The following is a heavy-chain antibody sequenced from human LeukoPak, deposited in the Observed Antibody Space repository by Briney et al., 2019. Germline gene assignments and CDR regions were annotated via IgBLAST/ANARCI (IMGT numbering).Heavy chain of an antibody. D-gene: IGHD1-14*01. V-gene: IGHV1-69*13. CDR3: AGTLTTCLDY. J-gene: IGHJ4*02. CDR2: IIPIFGTA. CDR1: RHLQQLC. Sequence: SVKGLLQGFWRHLQQLCYQLGATGPWTGLEWMGGIIPIFGTANYAQKFQGRVTITADESTSTAYMELSSLRSEDTAVYYCAGTLTTCLDYWGQGTLVTVSS.